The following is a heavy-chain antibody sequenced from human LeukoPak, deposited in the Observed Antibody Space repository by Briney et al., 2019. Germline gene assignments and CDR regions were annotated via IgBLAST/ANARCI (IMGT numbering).Heavy chain of an antibody. Sequence: PGGSLRLSCAASGFTFSSYSMNWVRQAPGKGLEWVSSISSSSYIYYANSVKGRFTISRDNAKNSLYLQMNSLRAEDTAVYYCARSLSLVRIISAWSPFDYWGQGTLVTVSS. CDR1: GFTFSSYS. D-gene: IGHD3-10*02. J-gene: IGHJ4*02. CDR3: ARSLSLVRIISAWSPFDY. V-gene: IGHV3-21*01. CDR2: ISSSSYI.